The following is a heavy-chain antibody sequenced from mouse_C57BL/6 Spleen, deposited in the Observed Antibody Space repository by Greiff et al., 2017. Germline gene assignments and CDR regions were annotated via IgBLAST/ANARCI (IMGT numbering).Heavy chain of an antibody. V-gene: IGHV1-82*01. Sequence: VQLQQSGPELVKPGASVKISCKASGYAFSSSWMNWVKQRPGKGLEWIGRIYPGDGDTNYNGKFKGKATLTADKSSSTAYMQLSSLTSEDSAVYFCAIQLVRQYYFDYWGQGTTLTVSS. CDR2: IYPGDGDT. CDR1: GYAFSSSW. CDR3: AIQLVRQYYFDY. D-gene: IGHD4-1*02. J-gene: IGHJ2*01.